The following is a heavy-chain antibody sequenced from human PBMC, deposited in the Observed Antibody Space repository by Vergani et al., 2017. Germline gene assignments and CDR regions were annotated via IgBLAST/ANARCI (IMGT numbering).Heavy chain of an antibody. CDR2: VYYTGST. Sequence: QVQLQESGPGLVKPSETLSLTCTVSGAAIKDFYWSWFRQPPGKGLEWIGYVYYTGSTNYNPSLKSRVTISVDTSNNQFSLRMNSLTAAATAIYYCARDHDLYCRRTTSCDGGFDPWGQGSLVTVSS. V-gene: IGHV4-59*01. CDR3: ARDHDLYCRRTTSCDGGFDP. D-gene: IGHD2-15*01. J-gene: IGHJ5*02. CDR1: GAAIKDFY.